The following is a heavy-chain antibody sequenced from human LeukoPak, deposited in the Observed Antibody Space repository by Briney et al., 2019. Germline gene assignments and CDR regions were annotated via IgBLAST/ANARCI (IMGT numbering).Heavy chain of an antibody. Sequence: GGSLGLSCAASGFTFSSYDMHWVRQATGKGLEWVSAIGTAGDIYYPGSVKGRFTISRENAKNSLYLQMNSLRAGDTAVYYCARAGYSSTWYSRYFDLWGRGTLVTVSS. CDR2: IGTAGDI. J-gene: IGHJ2*01. D-gene: IGHD6-13*01. V-gene: IGHV3-13*01. CDR3: ARAGYSSTWYSRYFDL. CDR1: GFTFSSYD.